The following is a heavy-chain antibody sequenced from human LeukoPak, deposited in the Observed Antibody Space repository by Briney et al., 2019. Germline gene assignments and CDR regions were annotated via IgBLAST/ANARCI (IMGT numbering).Heavy chain of an antibody. J-gene: IGHJ3*02. D-gene: IGHD1-14*01. CDR3: ARHEWGITNAFDI. V-gene: IGHV4-39*01. Sequence: SETLSLTCTVSGASISGSSHYFWGWIRQPPGKGLEWIGSIYYSGTTYYNPSLKSRVTISVDTSKKQFSLKLRSVTAADTAVYYCARHEWGITNAFDIWGQGTMVTVSS. CDR2: IYYSGTT. CDR1: GASISGSSHYF.